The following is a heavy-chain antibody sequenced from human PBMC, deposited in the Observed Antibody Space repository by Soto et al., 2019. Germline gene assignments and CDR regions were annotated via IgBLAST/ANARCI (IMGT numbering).Heavy chain of an antibody. J-gene: IGHJ6*02. CDR3: AKDRGYDYGDYDSMPYYGMDV. CDR2: ISGSGGST. D-gene: IGHD4-17*01. Sequence: EVQLLESGGGLVQPGGSLRLSCAASGFTFSSYAMSWVRQAPGKGLEWVSAISGSGGSTYYADSVKGRFTISRDNSKNTLYLQMNSLRAEDTAVYYCAKDRGYDYGDYDSMPYYGMDVWGQGTTVTVSS. CDR1: GFTFSSYA. V-gene: IGHV3-23*01.